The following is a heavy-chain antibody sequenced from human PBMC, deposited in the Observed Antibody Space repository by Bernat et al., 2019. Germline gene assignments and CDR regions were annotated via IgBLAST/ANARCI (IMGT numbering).Heavy chain of an antibody. V-gene: IGHV1-69*06. J-gene: IGHJ3*01. Sequence: QVQLVQSGAEVKTPGSSIKVSCKASRGTFRNYAISWVRQAPGQGLEWMGGIIPMFGTVNYAQKFQGRVTISADKSTSTAYMELSSLRSEDTAMYYCTRAGGMATTPNTFDLWDQETMVTVSS. CDR1: RGTFRNYA. D-gene: IGHD5-24*01. CDR3: TRAGGMATTPNTFDL. CDR2: IIPMFGTV.